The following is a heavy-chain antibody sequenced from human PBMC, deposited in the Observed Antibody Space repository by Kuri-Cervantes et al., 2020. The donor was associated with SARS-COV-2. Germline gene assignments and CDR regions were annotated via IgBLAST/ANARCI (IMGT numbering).Heavy chain of an antibody. CDR1: GFTFSDYA. CDR3: AKEGGHNEIDY. CDR2: ISVSGGST. V-gene: IGHV3-23*01. Sequence: GESLKISCAVSGFTFSDYAMTWVRQAPGKGLEWVSSISVSGGSTYSADSVKGRFTVSRDNFKNTLYLQMNALRTEDTAMYYCAKEGGHNEIDYWGQGTLVTVSS. J-gene: IGHJ4*02. D-gene: IGHD5-24*01.